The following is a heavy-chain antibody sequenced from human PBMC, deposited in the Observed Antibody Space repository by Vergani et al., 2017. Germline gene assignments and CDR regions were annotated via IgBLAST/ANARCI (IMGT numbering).Heavy chain of an antibody. CDR3: ARIISDILTGYYRDYYYYGMDV. CDR1: GFSLSNARMG. J-gene: IGHJ6*02. V-gene: IGHV2-26*01. D-gene: IGHD3-9*01. Sequence: QVTLKESGPVLVKPTETLTLTCTVSGFSLSNARMGVSWIRQPPGKALEWLAHIFSNDEKSYSTSLKSRLTISKDTSKSQVVLTMTNMDPVDTATYYCARIISDILTGYYRDYYYYGMDVWGQGTTVTVSS. CDR2: IFSNDEK.